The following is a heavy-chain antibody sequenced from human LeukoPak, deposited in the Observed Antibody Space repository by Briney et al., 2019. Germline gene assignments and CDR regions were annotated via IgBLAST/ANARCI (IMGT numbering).Heavy chain of an antibody. D-gene: IGHD2-2*01. CDR3: ARGNRGPSSTREFDEDFDY. CDR1: GYTFTSYY. Sequence: ASVKVSCKASGYTFTSYYMHWVRQAPGQGLEWMGIINPSGGSTSYAQKFQGRVTMTTDTSTSTAYMELRSLRSDDTAVYYCARGNRGPSSTREFDEDFDYWGQGTLVTVSS. J-gene: IGHJ4*02. CDR2: INPSGGST. V-gene: IGHV1-46*01.